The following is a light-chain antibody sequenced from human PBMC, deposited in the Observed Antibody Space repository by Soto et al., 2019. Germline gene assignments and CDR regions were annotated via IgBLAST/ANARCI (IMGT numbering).Light chain of an antibody. CDR2: EVS. J-gene: IGLJ1*01. CDR3: SSYTSRSLYV. CDR1: SSDVGGYNY. V-gene: IGLV2-14*01. Sequence: QSVLTQPASVSGSPGQSITISCTGTSSDVGGYNYVSWYQQFPGKAPKLMIYEVSNRPSGVSNRFSASKSGNTASLTISGLQAEDEADYYCSSYTSRSLYVFGTGTKLTVL.